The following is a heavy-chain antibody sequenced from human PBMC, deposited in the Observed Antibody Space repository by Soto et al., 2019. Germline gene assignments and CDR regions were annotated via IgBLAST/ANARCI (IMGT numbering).Heavy chain of an antibody. Sequence: QVQLQQWGAGLLKPSETLSLTCAVYGGSFSGYYWYWIRQPPGTGLEWIGEINHSGSPNYNPSLKSRVTISVDTSKNQFSLKLSSMTAADTAVYYCTRRYDFWSGPAYYYHYGMDVWGQGTTVTVSS. CDR1: GGSFSGYY. CDR2: INHSGSP. D-gene: IGHD3-3*01. CDR3: TRRYDFWSGPAYYYHYGMDV. V-gene: IGHV4-34*01. J-gene: IGHJ6*02.